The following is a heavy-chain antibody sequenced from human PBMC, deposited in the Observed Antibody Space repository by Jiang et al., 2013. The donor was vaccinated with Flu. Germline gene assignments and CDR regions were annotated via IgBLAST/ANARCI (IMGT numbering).Heavy chain of an antibody. CDR2: SILVTLDT. D-gene: IGHD3-3*01. CDR3: ARHVGTIFGSGTLDV. J-gene: IGHJ6*04. V-gene: IGHV5-51*01. Sequence: YSFTSYWIGWVRQMPGKAWSGWGSSILVTLDTRYSPSFQGQVTISADKSISTAYLQWSSLKASDTAMYYCARHVGTIFGSGTLDVWGKGTTVTVSS. CDR1: YSFTSYW.